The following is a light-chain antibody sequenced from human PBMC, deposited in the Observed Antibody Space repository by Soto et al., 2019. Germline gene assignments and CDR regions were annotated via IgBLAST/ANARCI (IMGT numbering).Light chain of an antibody. V-gene: IGLV2-14*03. CDR2: DVT. CDR1: SSDVGDYNS. Sequence: QSVLTQPASVSGSPGQSITISCAGTSSDVGDYNSVSWYQHHPGKAPKLMIYDVTNRPSGVSNRFSGSKSGNTASLTISGLQAEDEADYYCSSYTASSTLVFGTGTKLTVL. J-gene: IGLJ1*01. CDR3: SSYTASSTLV.